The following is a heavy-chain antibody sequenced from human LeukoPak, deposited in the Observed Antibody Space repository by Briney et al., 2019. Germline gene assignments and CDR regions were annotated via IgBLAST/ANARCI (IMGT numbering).Heavy chain of an antibody. D-gene: IGHD3-10*01. J-gene: IGHJ4*02. CDR3: ASGGVYYGSGSYPYYFDY. V-gene: IGHV3-33*01. CDR1: GFTFSIYG. CDR2: IWYDGSNK. Sequence: PGRSLRLSCAASGFTFSIYGMHWVRQAPGKGLEGVAVIWYDGSNKYYADSVKGRFTISRDNSKNTLYLQMNSLRAEDRAVYYCASGGVYYGSGSYPYYFDYWGQGTLVTVSS.